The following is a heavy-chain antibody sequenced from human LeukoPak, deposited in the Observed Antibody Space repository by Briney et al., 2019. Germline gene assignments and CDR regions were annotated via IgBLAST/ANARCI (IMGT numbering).Heavy chain of an antibody. V-gene: IGHV1-8*01. J-gene: IGHJ5*02. CDR1: GYTFTSYD. CDR3: ARSSTMVRGVTKYNWFDP. CDR2: MNPNSGNT. Sequence: ASVKVSCKASGYTFTSYDINWVRQATGQGLEWMGWMNPNSGNTGYAQKFQGRVTMTRNTSISTAYMELSSLRSEDTAVYYCARSSTMVRGVTKYNWFDPWGQGTLVTVSS. D-gene: IGHD3-10*01.